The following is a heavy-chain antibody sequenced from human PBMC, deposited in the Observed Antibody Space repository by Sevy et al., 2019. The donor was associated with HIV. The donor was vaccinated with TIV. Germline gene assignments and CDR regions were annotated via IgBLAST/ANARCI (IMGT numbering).Heavy chain of an antibody. CDR1: GFTFSSYS. CDR3: ASEGEYCTNGVCYTLGYYGMDV. CDR2: ISSSSSYI. J-gene: IGHJ6*02. V-gene: IGHV3-21*01. Sequence: GGSLRLSCAASGFTFSSYSMNWVRQAPGKGLEWVSSISSSSSYIYYADSVKGRFTISRDNAKNSLYLQMNSLRAEDTAVYYCASEGEYCTNGVCYTLGYYGMDVWGQGTTVTVSS. D-gene: IGHD2-8*01.